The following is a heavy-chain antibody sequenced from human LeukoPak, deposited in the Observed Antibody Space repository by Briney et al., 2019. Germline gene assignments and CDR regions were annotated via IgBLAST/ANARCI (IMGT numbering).Heavy chain of an antibody. CDR1: GGSFSGYY. D-gene: IGHD3-10*01. V-gene: IGHV3-30-3*01. Sequence: PSETLSLTCAVYGGSFSGYYWSWIRQAPGKGLEWVAVISYDGSNKYYADSVKGRFTISRDNSKNTLYLQMNSLRAEDTAVYYCARVAIYYYGSGSYHFDYWGQGTLVTVSS. CDR2: ISYDGSNK. J-gene: IGHJ4*02. CDR3: ARVAIYYYGSGSYHFDY.